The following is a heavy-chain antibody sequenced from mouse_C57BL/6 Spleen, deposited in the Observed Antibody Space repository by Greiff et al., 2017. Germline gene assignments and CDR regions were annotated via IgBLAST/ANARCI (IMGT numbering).Heavy chain of an antibody. CDR1: GYTFTNYW. D-gene: IGHD1-1*01. V-gene: IGHV1-63*01. J-gene: IGHJ2*01. CDR2: IYPGGGYT. Sequence: VKLMESGAELVRPGTSVKMSCKASGYTFTNYWIGWAKQRPGHGLEWIGDIYPGGGYTNYNEKFKGKATLTADKSSSTAYMQFSSLTSEDSAIYYCARSYGSSPYYFDYWGQGTTLTVSS. CDR3: ARSYGSSPYYFDY.